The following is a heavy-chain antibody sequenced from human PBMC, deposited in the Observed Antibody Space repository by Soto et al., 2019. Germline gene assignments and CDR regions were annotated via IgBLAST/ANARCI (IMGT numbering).Heavy chain of an antibody. D-gene: IGHD3-22*01. CDR2: ISAYNGNT. V-gene: IGHV1-18*04. J-gene: IGHJ6*02. CDR1: GYTFTSYG. CDR3: AREVRYYYSSGYLTLYYYGMDV. Sequence: ASVKVSCKASGYTFTSYGISWVRQAPGQGLEWMGWISAYNGNTNYAQKLQGRVTMTTDTSTSTAYMELRSLRSDDTAVYYCAREVRYYYSSGYLTLYYYGMDVWGHGTTVTVSS.